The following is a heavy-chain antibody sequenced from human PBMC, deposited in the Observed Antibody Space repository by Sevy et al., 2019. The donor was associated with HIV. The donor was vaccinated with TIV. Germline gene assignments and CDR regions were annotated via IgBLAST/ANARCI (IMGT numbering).Heavy chain of an antibody. V-gene: IGHV1-18*01. J-gene: IGHJ4*02. CDR1: GNTFGSYG. Sequence: ASVKVSCKASGNTFGSYGISWVRQAPGQGLEWMGWISIDNGDTKYIENLQGRVTMTRDTSTRTAYMELTSLRADDTAVYYCAREGEADYYFESWGQGTLVTVS. CDR3: AREGEADYYFES. CDR2: ISIDNGDT. D-gene: IGHD3-16*01.